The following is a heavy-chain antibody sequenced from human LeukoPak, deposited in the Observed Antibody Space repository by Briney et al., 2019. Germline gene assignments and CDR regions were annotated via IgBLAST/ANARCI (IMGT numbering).Heavy chain of an antibody. D-gene: IGHD2-15*01. CDR3: AREVVVVAATRSGGWFDP. V-gene: IGHV4-34*01. Sequence: SETLSLTCAVYGGSFSGYYWSWIRQPPGKGLEWIGEINHSGSTNYNPSLKSRVTISVDTSKNQFSLKLSSVAAADTAVYYCAREVVVVAATRSGGWFDPWGQGTLVTVSP. CDR2: INHSGST. J-gene: IGHJ5*02. CDR1: GGSFSGYY.